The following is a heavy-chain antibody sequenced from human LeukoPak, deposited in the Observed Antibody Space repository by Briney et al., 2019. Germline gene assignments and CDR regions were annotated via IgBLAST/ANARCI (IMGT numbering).Heavy chain of an antibody. Sequence: GKSLRLSCAASGFTFSGYPIHWVRQAPGKGLEWVAVISYDGSNKYYADSVKGRFTISRDNSKNTLYLQMNSLRAEDTAVYYCARGTTYDWGQGTLVTVSS. CDR3: ARGTTYD. CDR1: GFTFSGYP. V-gene: IGHV3-30*04. D-gene: IGHD2/OR15-2a*01. CDR2: ISYDGSNK. J-gene: IGHJ4*02.